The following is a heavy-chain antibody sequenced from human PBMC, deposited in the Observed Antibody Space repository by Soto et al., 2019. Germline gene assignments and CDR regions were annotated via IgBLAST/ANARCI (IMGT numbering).Heavy chain of an antibody. V-gene: IGHV1-69*13. D-gene: IGHD3-16*01. Sequence: SVKVSCNASGGTFSSYALAWVRQAPGQGLEWMGGIIPIFGTTNYAQKFQGRVTITVVGSTTTAYMELSSLRSEDTAVYYCARHGQGFERVGDYFGMDVWGQGTTVTVSS. CDR3: ARHGQGFERVGDYFGMDV. CDR1: GGTFSSYA. CDR2: IIPIFGTT. J-gene: IGHJ6*02.